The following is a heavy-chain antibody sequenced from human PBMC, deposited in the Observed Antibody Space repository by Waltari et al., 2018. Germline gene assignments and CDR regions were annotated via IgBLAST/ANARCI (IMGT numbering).Heavy chain of an antibody. J-gene: IGHJ4*02. V-gene: IGHV4-61*02. Sequence: QVQLQESGPGLVKPSQTLSLTCTVSGGSISSGSYYWSWIRQPAGKGLEWIGRIYTSGSTNYNPSLKSRVTISVDTSKNQFSLKLSSVTAADTAVYYCARISVGMLDYWGQGTLVTVSS. CDR3: ARISVGMLDY. CDR1: GGSISSGSYY. CDR2: IYTSGST. D-gene: IGHD2-8*01.